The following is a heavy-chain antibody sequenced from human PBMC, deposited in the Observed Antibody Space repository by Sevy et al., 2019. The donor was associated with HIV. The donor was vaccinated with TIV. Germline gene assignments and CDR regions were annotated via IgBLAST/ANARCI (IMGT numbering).Heavy chain of an antibody. J-gene: IGHJ6*02. Sequence: GESLKISCKGSGYSFTSYWIGWVRQMPGKGLEWMGIIYPGDSDTSYSPSFQGQVTISADKSVSTAYLQWGSLKASDTAMYYCARLIKESGGFDAHYYYYYGMDVWGQGTTVTVSS. CDR2: IYPGDSDT. CDR1: GYSFTSYW. CDR3: ARLIKESGGFDAHYYYYYGMDV. D-gene: IGHD2-15*01. V-gene: IGHV5-51*01.